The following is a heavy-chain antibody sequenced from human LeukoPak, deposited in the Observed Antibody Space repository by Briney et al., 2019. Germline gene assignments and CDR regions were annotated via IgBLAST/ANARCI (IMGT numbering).Heavy chain of an antibody. D-gene: IGHD4-23*01. CDR3: AGVRWPTGEVDY. J-gene: IGHJ4*02. CDR1: GYTFTGYY. Sequence: ASVKVSCKASGYTFTGYYMHWVRQAPGQGLEWMGWISAYNGNTNYAQKLQGRVTMTTDTSTSTAYMELRSLRSDDTAVYYCAGVRWPTGEVDYWGQGTLVTVSS. CDR2: ISAYNGNT. V-gene: IGHV1-18*04.